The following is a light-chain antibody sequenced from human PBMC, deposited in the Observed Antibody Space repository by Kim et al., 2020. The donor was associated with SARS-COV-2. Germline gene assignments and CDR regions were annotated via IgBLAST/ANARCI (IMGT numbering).Light chain of an antibody. Sequence: ASVRYGVTLTCRASQDIANYLAWYQQKPGKVPKLLVYAASALKSGVPSRFSGNRSGTDFTLTISNLQPEDVATYYCQKYDSAPWTFGQGTKVDIK. V-gene: IGKV1-27*01. CDR2: AAS. J-gene: IGKJ1*01. CDR1: QDIANY. CDR3: QKYDSAPWT.